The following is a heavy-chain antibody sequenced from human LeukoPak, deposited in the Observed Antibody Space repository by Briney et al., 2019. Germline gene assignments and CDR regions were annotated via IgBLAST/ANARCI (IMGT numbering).Heavy chain of an antibody. J-gene: IGHJ4*02. V-gene: IGHV4-4*07. CDR2: ISSSGST. CDR1: GGSISSYY. Sequence: SETLSLTCTVSGGSISSYYWSWIRQPAGKGLEWIGRISSSGSTNYNPSLKSRVTISVDTSKNQFSLKLSSVTAADTAVYYCARVGYYDSSGYFNYWGQGTLVTVSS. CDR3: ARVGYYDSSGYFNY. D-gene: IGHD3-22*01.